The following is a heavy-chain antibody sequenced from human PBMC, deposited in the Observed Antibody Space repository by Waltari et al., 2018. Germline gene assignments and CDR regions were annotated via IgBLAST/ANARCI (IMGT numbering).Heavy chain of an antibody. Sequence: QVQLQESGPGLVKPSETLSLTCTVSGGSISSQYWSWIRQPPGKGLEWIGYIYYSGSTNYNPSLKSRVTISVDTSKNQFSLKLSSVTAADTAVYYCARDRVRGFSIFDLWGRGTLVTVSS. J-gene: IGHJ2*01. CDR3: ARDRVRGFSIFDL. D-gene: IGHD3-10*01. V-gene: IGHV4-59*11. CDR1: GGSISSQY. CDR2: IYYSGST.